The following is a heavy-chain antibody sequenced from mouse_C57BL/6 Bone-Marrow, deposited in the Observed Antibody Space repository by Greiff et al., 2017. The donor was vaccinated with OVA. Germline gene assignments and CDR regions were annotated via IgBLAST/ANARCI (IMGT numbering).Heavy chain of an antibody. J-gene: IGHJ2*01. V-gene: IGHV1-18*01. CDR1: GYTFTDYN. Sequence: VQLQQSGPELVKPGASVKIPCKASGYTFTDYNMDWVKQSHGKSLEWIGDINPNNGGTIYNQKFKGTATLTVDKSSSTAYMELRSLTSEDTAVYYCARGLRRGYYFDYWGQGTTLTVSS. CDR2: INPNNGGT. CDR3: ARGLRRGYYFDY. D-gene: IGHD2-4*01.